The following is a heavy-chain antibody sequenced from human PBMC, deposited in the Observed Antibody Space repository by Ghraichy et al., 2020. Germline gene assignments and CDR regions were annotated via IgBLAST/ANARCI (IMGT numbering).Heavy chain of an antibody. Sequence: SETLSLTCTVSGGSISGYYWSWLRQSPEKGLEWIGYIHYSGSTVYNPSLKSRVTFSVDTSKNQLSLSLTSVTTADTAIYYCTRGGHSWYWKFDSWGQGTRVTVSS. V-gene: IGHV4-59*01. CDR1: GGSISGYY. D-gene: IGHD6-13*01. J-gene: IGHJ4*02. CDR3: TRGGHSWYWKFDS. CDR2: IHYSGST.